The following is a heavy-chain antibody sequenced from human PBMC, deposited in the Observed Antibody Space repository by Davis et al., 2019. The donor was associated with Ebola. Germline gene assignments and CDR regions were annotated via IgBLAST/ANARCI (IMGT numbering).Heavy chain of an antibody. Sequence: PGGSLRLSCAASGFTYDDYAMHWVRQAPGKGLEWVSGISWNSGSIGYADSVKGRFTISRDNAKNSLYLQMNSLRAEDTALYYCAKDIDSSSSEAFDIWGQGTMVTVSS. CDR3: AKDIDSSSSEAFDI. CDR1: GFTYDDYA. V-gene: IGHV3-9*01. D-gene: IGHD6-6*01. J-gene: IGHJ3*02. CDR2: ISWNSGSI.